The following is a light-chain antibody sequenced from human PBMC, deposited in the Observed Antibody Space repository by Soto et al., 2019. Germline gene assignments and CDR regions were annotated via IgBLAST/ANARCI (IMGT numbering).Light chain of an antibody. J-gene: IGKJ4*01. Sequence: EVVWTQSPATLSLSPGERATLSCMASQSVSSYLAWYQQKPGQAPRLLIYDASNRATGIPARFSGSGSGTDFTLTISSLEPEDFAVYYCQQRSNWLLTFGGGTKVEIK. V-gene: IGKV3-11*01. CDR1: QSVSSY. CDR2: DAS. CDR3: QQRSNWLLT.